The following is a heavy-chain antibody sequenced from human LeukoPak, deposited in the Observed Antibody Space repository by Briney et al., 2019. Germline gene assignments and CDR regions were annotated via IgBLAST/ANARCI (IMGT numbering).Heavy chain of an antibody. D-gene: IGHD2-2*02. J-gene: IGHJ6*02. CDR2: ISSSGSTI. V-gene: IGHV3-11*01. CDR3: ARLGYCSSTSCYTEALYYYGMDV. Sequence: GGSLRLSCAASGFTLSDYYMSWIRQAPGKGLEWVSYISSSGSTIYYADSVKGRFTISRDNARNSLYLQMNSLRAEDTAVYYCARLGYCSSTSCYTEALYYYGMDVWGQGTTVTVSS. CDR1: GFTLSDYY.